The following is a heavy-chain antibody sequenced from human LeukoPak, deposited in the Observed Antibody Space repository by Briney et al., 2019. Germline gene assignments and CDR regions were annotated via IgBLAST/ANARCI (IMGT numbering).Heavy chain of an antibody. Sequence: KPGESLKISRKGSGYSFTTYWIGWVRQMPGKGLEWMGIIYPGDSDTKYSPSFQGQVTVSADKAISAAYLQWSNLKASDTAMYYCARLSILTAAGYYFDYWGQGTLVTVSS. J-gene: IGHJ4*02. CDR2: IYPGDSDT. V-gene: IGHV5-51*03. CDR1: GYSFTTYW. CDR3: ARLSILTAAGYYFDY. D-gene: IGHD3-9*01.